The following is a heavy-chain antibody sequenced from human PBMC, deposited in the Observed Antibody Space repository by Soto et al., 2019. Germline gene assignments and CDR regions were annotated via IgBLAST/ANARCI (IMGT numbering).Heavy chain of an antibody. CDR2: INHSGST. J-gene: IGHJ6*02. CDR1: GGSFSGYY. V-gene: IGHV4-34*01. Sequence: SETLSLTCAVYGGSFSGYYWSWIRQPPGKGLEWIGEINHSGSTNYNPSLKSRVTISVDTSKNQFSLKLSSVTAADTAVYYCARGFLHGMDVWGQGTTVTSP. CDR3: ARGFLHGMDV.